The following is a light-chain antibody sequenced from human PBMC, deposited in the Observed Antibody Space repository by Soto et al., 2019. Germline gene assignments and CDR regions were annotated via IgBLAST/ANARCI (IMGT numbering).Light chain of an antibody. CDR3: SSYTTNSLHL. CDR2: DVN. CDR1: SSKVGNFNF. Sequence: QSALTQPASVSGSPGQSITISCTGSSSKVGNFNFVSWIQHHPGKAPKLIIYDVNNRPSGVSNRFSGSKSGNTASLTISGLQADDEAVYYCSSYTTNSLHLFGGGTKLTVL. V-gene: IGLV2-14*03. J-gene: IGLJ2*01.